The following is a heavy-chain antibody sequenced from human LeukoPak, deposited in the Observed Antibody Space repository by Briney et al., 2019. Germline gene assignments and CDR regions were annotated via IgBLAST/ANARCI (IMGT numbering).Heavy chain of an antibody. CDR1: GGTFSSYA. CDR3: AREDTYYDILTGYLSPPHAFDI. Sequence: ASVKVPCKASGGTFSSYAISWVRQAPGQGLEWMGGIIPIFGTANYAQKFQGRVTITADESTSTAYMELSSLRSEDTAVYYCAREDTYYDILTGYLSPPHAFDIWGQGTMVTVSS. CDR2: IIPIFGTA. V-gene: IGHV1-69*01. J-gene: IGHJ3*02. D-gene: IGHD3-9*01.